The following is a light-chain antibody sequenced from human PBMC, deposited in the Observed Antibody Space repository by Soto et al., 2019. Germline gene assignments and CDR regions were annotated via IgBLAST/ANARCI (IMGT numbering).Light chain of an antibody. V-gene: IGLV2-14*01. Sequence: QSVLTQPASVSGSPGQSITISCTGTSSDVGSYNYDSWYQHHPGKAPKLMIYDVSNRPSGVSNRFSGSKSANTASLTISGLQADDEADYYCSSYTSGISPYVFGTGTKLTVL. J-gene: IGLJ1*01. CDR1: SSDVGSYNY. CDR3: SSYTSGISPYV. CDR2: DVS.